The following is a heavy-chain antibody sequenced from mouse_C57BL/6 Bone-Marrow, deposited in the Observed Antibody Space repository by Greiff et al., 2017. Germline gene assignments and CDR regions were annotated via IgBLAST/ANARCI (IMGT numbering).Heavy chain of an antibody. J-gene: IGHJ1*03. CDR2: IYPGSGST. Sequence: QVQLQQPGAELVKPGASVKMSCKASGYTFTSYWLTWVKQRPGQGLEWIGDIYPGSGSTNYNEKFKSKATLTVDTSSSTAYMQLSSLTSEDSAVYYCARGQYYGSSYAWYFDVWGTGTTVTVSS. D-gene: IGHD1-1*01. CDR3: ARGQYYGSSYAWYFDV. V-gene: IGHV1-55*01. CDR1: GYTFTSYW.